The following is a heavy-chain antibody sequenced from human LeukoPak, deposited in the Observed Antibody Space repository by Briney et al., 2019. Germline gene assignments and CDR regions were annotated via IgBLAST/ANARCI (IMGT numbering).Heavy chain of an antibody. CDR3: ARAIAVAGPDY. Sequence: GGSLRLSCAASRFTFSSYSMNWVRQAPGKGLEWVSSISSSSSYIYYADSVKGRFTISRDNAKNSLYLQMNSLRAEDTAVYYCARAIAVAGPDYWGQGTLVTVSS. CDR1: RFTFSSYS. D-gene: IGHD6-19*01. V-gene: IGHV3-21*01. CDR2: ISSSSSYI. J-gene: IGHJ4*02.